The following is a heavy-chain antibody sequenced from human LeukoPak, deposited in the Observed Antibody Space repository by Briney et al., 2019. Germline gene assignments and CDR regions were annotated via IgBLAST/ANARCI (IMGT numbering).Heavy chain of an antibody. V-gene: IGHV4-61*02. J-gene: IGHJ3*02. CDR3: ARMGGSGYYYENAFDI. CDR2: IYTSGST. D-gene: IGHD3-22*01. Sequence: SETLSLTCTVSGGSISSGSYYWSWIRQPAGKGLEWIGRIYTSGSTNYNPSLKSRVTISVDTSKNQFSLKLSSVTAADTAVYYCARMGGSGYYYENAFDIWGQGTMVTVSS. CDR1: GGSISSGSYY.